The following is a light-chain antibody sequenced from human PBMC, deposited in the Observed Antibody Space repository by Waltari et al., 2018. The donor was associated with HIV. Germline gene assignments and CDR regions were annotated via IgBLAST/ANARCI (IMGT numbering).Light chain of an antibody. CDR2: DAS. Sequence: VLTQSPVTLSLSPGPRATLSCRASQTLGVALAWYQPRPGQAPRLLIVDASNRATGIPARFSGSGSGTDFTLTISSLEPEDIAVYFCQQRSNWPPKSTFGGGTRLEMK. CDR3: QQRSNWPPKST. J-gene: IGKJ5*01. V-gene: IGKV3-11*01. CDR1: QTLGVA.